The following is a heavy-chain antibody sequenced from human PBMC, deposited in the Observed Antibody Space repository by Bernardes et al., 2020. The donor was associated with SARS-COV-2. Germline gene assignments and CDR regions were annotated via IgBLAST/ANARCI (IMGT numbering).Heavy chain of an antibody. D-gene: IGHD6-13*01. Sequence: ASVKVSCKTSGYTFTGYYIHWVRLAPGQGLEWMGWLNPNGGDTNYAQKFQGRVTMTKDTSISTVYMELSRLRSDDTAVFYCARASYSSWLDYWGQGSLVTVSS. CDR3: ARASYSSWLDY. CDR2: LNPNGGDT. V-gene: IGHV1-2*02. J-gene: IGHJ4*02. CDR1: GYTFTGYY.